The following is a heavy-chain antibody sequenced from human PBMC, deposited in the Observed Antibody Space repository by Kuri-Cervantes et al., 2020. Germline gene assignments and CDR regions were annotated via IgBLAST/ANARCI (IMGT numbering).Heavy chain of an antibody. V-gene: IGHV3-66*01. D-gene: IGHD3-3*01. CDR2: IYSGGST. CDR3: ASGPPYDFWSGYYYYYYGMDV. J-gene: IGHJ6*02. Sequence: GESLKISCAASGFTFSDYYMSWVRQAPGKGLEWVSVIYSGGSTYYADSVKGRFTISRDNSKNTLYLQMNSLRAEDTAVYYCASGPPYDFWSGYYYYYYGMDVWGQGTMVTVSS. CDR1: GFTFSDYY.